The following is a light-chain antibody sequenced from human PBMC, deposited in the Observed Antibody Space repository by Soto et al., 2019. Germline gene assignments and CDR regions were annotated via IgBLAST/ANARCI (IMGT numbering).Light chain of an antibody. CDR1: QGIRNY. V-gene: IGKV1-27*01. Sequence: DIQMTQSPSSLSASVGDRVTITCRASQGIRNYLAWYQQKPGKVPKLLIYAASTLQSGVPSRFSGSGSGTDFTLTISSLQPEDVATYYCQKYNSAPCTFGPGTKVDIK. J-gene: IGKJ3*01. CDR2: AAS. CDR3: QKYNSAPCT.